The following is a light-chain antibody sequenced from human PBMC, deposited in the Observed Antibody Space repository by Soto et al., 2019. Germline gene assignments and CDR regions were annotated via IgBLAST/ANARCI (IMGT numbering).Light chain of an antibody. J-gene: IGLJ1*01. Sequence: QAVVTQPASVSGSPGQSITISCTGTSSDVGGYNYVSWYQQHPGKAPKLMIYEVSSRPSGVSNRFSGSKSGNTASLTISGLQAEDEADYYCSSYTITTALVFGTGTKLTVL. CDR1: SSDVGGYNY. CDR3: SSYTITTALV. CDR2: EVS. V-gene: IGLV2-14*01.